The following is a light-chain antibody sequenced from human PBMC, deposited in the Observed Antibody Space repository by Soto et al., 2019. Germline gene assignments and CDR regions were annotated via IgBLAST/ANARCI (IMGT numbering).Light chain of an antibody. J-gene: IGKJ3*01. CDR2: DAS. Sequence: VLTQSPATLSLSPGERAALSCRASQSVSTLLAWYQQKPGQPPRLLIYDASKRATGIPARFSGSGSGTDFTLTISSLEPEESAVYYCHQRSNWPPSFGPGTTVDIK. V-gene: IGKV3-11*01. CDR3: HQRSNWPPS. CDR1: QSVSTL.